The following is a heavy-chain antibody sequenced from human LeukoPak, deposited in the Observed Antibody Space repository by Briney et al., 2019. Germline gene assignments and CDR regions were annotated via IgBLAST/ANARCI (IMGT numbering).Heavy chain of an antibody. D-gene: IGHD3-16*01. Sequence: GGSLRLSCSASGFTFSRYAMHWVRQAPGKGLEYVSAISSNGGSTYYADSVKGRFTISRDNAKNSLYLQMNSLRAEDTAVYYCARDLFDDYSLDYWGQGTLVTVSS. CDR2: ISSNGGST. CDR1: GFTFSRYA. J-gene: IGHJ4*02. V-gene: IGHV3-64*04. CDR3: ARDLFDDYSLDY.